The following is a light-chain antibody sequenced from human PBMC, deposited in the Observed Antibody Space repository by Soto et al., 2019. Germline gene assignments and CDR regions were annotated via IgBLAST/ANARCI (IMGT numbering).Light chain of an antibody. V-gene: IGLV2-11*01. CDR1: SSDVGGYNY. CDR2: DVS. J-gene: IGLJ2*01. CDR3: CSYAGSYTLVV. Sequence: QSALTQPRSVSGSPGQSVTISCTGTSSDVGGYNYVSWYQQHPGKAPKLMIYDVSKRPSGVPDRFSDSKSGNTASLTISGLQAEDEADYYCCSYAGSYTLVVFGGGTKVTVL.